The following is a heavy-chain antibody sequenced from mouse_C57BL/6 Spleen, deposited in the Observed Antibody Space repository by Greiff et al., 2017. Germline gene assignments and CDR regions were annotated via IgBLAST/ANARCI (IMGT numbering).Heavy chain of an antibody. CDR1: GFTFSDYG. V-gene: IGHV5-17*01. Sequence: DVKLVESGGGLVKPGGSLKLSCAASGFTFSDYGMHWVRQAPEKGLEWVAYISSGSSTIYYADTVQGRFTFAKANAKNTLFLQMTSLSSEDTAMYYCASGFITTVVDYYAIEYWGQGTSVTVSA. CDR3: ASGFITTVVDYYAIEY. CDR2: ISSGSSTI. J-gene: IGHJ4*01. D-gene: IGHD1-1*01.